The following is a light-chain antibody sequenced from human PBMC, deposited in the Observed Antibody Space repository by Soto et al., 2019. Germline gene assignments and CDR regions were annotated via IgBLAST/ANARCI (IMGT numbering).Light chain of an antibody. J-gene: IGKJ1*01. V-gene: IGKV3-15*01. CDR3: QQYGSSLWT. Sequence: EIVMTQSPATLSVSPGERATLSCRASQSVSSNLAWYQQKPGQAPRLLIYAASTRATGIPARFSGSGSGTEFTLTISSLQSEDFAVYYCQQYGSSLWTFGQGTKVDIK. CDR2: AAS. CDR1: QSVSSN.